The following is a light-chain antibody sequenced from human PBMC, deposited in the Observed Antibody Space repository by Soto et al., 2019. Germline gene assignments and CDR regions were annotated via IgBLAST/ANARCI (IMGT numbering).Light chain of an antibody. J-gene: IGKJ1*01. V-gene: IGKV3-20*01. CDR1: QTVNNKY. CDR3: QQYGGSAPWT. CDR2: GAS. Sequence: EIVLTQPPGPLSVSPGDRVTLSCRASQTVNNKYLAWYQQKPGQAPRLLIYGASTPATGTPARFSGSGSGTHFTLTVSRLEPEDFAVYYCQQYGGSAPWTFGPGTKVDMK.